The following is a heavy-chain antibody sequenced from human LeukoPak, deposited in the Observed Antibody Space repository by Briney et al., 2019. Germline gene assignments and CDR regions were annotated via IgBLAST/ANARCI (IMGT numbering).Heavy chain of an antibody. Sequence: ASVKVSCKAYGYTFTGYYMHWVRQAPGQGLEWMGWVNPNSGGTNYAQKFQGRVTMTRDTSISTAYMELSRLRSDDTAVYYCARVTTVRGVISPFFDYWGQGTLVTVSS. CDR3: ARVTTVRGVISPFFDY. CDR2: VNPNSGGT. D-gene: IGHD3-10*01. J-gene: IGHJ4*02. V-gene: IGHV1-2*02. CDR1: GYTFTGYY.